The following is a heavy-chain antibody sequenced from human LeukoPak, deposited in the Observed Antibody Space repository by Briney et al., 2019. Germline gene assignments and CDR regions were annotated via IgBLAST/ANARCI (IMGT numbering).Heavy chain of an antibody. CDR1: GFTFSSYW. Sequence: GGSLRLSCAASGFTFSSYWMSWVRQAPGRGLDWLAAIRGSGGSTYYADSVKGRFTISRDNSKNMLYLQMNSLRDEDTAVYYCAKTFPYGTTWYGFCDYWGQGALVTVSS. CDR2: IRGSGGST. V-gene: IGHV3-23*01. J-gene: IGHJ4*02. D-gene: IGHD3-3*01. CDR3: AKTFPYGTTWYGFCDY.